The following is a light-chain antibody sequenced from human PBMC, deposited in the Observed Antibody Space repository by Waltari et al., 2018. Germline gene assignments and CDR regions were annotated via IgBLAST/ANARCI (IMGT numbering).Light chain of an antibody. CDR2: WAS. CDR3: QQYYSTPPS. J-gene: IGKJ4*01. CDR1: VFYSSNNKNY. Sequence: VFYSSNNKNYLAWYKQKPGQPLKLLIYWASTRESVVPDRFSGSGSGTDFTLTISSLQAEDVAVYYCQQYYSTPPSFGGGTKVEIK. V-gene: IGKV4-1*01.